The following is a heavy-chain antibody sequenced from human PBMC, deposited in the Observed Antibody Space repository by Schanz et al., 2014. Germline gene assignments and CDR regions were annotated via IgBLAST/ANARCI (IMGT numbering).Heavy chain of an antibody. V-gene: IGHV3-23*04. CDR1: GFTFSAHA. CDR3: AKDIGGAVAAPVYDS. D-gene: IGHD2-15*01. CDR2: ISGSGRDT. J-gene: IGHJ4*02. Sequence: VQLVESGGGVVQPGGSLRLSCAASGFTFSAHAMSWVRQAPGKGPEWFSAISGSGRDTYYAASVKGRFTISRDNSKNTLSLQMSSLRADDTALYYCAKDIGGAVAAPVYDSWGQGTLVTVSS.